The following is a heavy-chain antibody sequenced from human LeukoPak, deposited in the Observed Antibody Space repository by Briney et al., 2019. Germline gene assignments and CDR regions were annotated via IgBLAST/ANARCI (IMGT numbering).Heavy chain of an antibody. Sequence: ASVKVSCKASGYTFTSYGISWVRQAPGQGLEWMGRISAYNGNTNYAQKLQGRVTMTTDTSTSTAYMELRSLRSDDTAVYYCARTDDSSGYSYYFDYWGQGTLVTVSS. V-gene: IGHV1-18*01. J-gene: IGHJ4*02. D-gene: IGHD3-22*01. CDR1: GYTFTSYG. CDR3: ARTDDSSGYSYYFDY. CDR2: ISAYNGNT.